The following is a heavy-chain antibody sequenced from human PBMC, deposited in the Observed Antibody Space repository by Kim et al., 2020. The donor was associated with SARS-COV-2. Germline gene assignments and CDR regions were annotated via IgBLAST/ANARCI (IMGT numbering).Heavy chain of an antibody. Sequence: YYADSVKGRVTISRDKSKNTLYIQMSSLRAKETAVYYWASPYSRRWQGNHWGQGTLVTVSS. V-gene: IGHV3-53*01. D-gene: IGHD6-13*01. J-gene: IGHJ5*02. CDR3: ASPYSRRWQGNH.